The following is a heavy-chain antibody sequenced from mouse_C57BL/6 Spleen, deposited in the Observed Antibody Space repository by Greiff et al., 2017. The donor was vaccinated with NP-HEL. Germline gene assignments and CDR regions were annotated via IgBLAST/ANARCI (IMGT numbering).Heavy chain of an antibody. CDR1: GYTFTSYW. V-gene: IGHV1-55*01. D-gene: IGHD4-1*01. CDR3: AREGANWDWYFDV. Sequence: QVQLQQPGAELVKPGASVKMSCKASGYTFTSYWITWVKQRPGQGLEWIGDIYPGSGSTNYNEKFKSKATLTVDTSSSTAYMQISSLTSEDSAVYYCAREGANWDWYFDVWGTGTTVTVSS. J-gene: IGHJ1*03. CDR2: IYPGSGST.